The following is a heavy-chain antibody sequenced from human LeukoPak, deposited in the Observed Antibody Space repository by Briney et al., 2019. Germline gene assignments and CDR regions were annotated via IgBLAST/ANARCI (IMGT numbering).Heavy chain of an antibody. J-gene: IGHJ3*02. CDR2: IYTSRGT. D-gene: IGHD2-21*02. V-gene: IGHV4-61*02. CDR1: GGSITSGPDY. Sequence: PSETLSLTCTVSGGSITSGPDYWSWIRQPAGKGLEWIGRIYTSRGTNYNPSLKSRVTISVDTSNNQFSLKLRSVTAADTAVYYCASFVGVTSTSGAFDIWGQGTMVTVSS. CDR3: ASFVGVTSTSGAFDI.